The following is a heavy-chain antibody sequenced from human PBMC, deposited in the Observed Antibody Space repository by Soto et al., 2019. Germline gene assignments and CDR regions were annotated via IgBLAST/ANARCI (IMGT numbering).Heavy chain of an antibody. CDR3: VKDVGYGFILYDF. D-gene: IGHD4-17*01. CDR1: GFTFSRYA. CDR2: LSGSGGSA. Sequence: GGSLRLSCAASGFTFSRYAMSWVRQAPGKGLEWVSALSGSGGSAYYADSVKGRFTISRDNSKDMLHLQMNSLRAEDSAIYYCVKDVGYGFILYDFWGQGTLVTVSS. V-gene: IGHV3-23*01. J-gene: IGHJ4*02.